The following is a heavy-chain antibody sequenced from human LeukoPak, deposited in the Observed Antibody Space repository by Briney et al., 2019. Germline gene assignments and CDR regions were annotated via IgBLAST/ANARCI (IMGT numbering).Heavy chain of an antibody. CDR2: IYYTGST. V-gene: IGHV4-39*01. D-gene: IGHD1-26*01. J-gene: IGHJ4*02. CDR1: GVSISSSGFY. CDR3: ARTHSGTYYGFDY. Sequence: PSETLSLTCTVSGVSISSSGFYWGWIRQPPGKGLEWIGSIYYTGSTYYNPSLKSRVTISVDTSKNQLSLELRSVTAADTAVYYCARTHSGTYYGFDYWGQGTLVTVSS.